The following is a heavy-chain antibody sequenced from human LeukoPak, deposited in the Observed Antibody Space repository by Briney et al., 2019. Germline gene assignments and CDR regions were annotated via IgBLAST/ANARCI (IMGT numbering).Heavy chain of an antibody. D-gene: IGHD1-1*01. J-gene: IGHJ5*02. Sequence: ASVKVSCKASGYTFTSYDINWVRQATGQGLEWRGWMNPNSGNTGYAQKFQGRVTMTRNTSISTAYMELSSLRSEDTAVYYCARGLLLEPMSYNWFDPWGQGTLVTVSS. CDR1: GYTFTSYD. V-gene: IGHV1-8*01. CDR2: MNPNSGNT. CDR3: ARGLLLEPMSYNWFDP.